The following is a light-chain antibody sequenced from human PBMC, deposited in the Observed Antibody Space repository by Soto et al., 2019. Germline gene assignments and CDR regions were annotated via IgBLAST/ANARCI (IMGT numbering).Light chain of an antibody. CDR2: AAS. CDR3: QQYNSYRT. Sequence: DIQMTQSPSSLSASVGDGVTITCRASQSITTYLNWYRQKPGKAPKLLIYAASSLQSGVPSRFSGSGSETEFTLSISSLQPDDFATYYCQQYNSYRTFGQGTKVDIK. V-gene: IGKV1-39*01. CDR1: QSITTY. J-gene: IGKJ1*01.